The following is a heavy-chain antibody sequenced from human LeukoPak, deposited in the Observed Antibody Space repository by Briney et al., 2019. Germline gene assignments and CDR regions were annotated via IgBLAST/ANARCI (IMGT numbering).Heavy chain of an antibody. CDR1: GDTFTGYY. Sequence: ASVKGSCKASGDTFTGYYMHWVRQAPGQGLEWMGGISAYNGNTNYAQKLQGRVTMTTDTSTSTAYMELRSLRSADTAVYYCAMGWFGELEALLLDYWGQGTLVTVSS. CDR3: AMGWFGELEALLLDY. CDR2: ISAYNGNT. V-gene: IGHV1-18*04. D-gene: IGHD3-10*01. J-gene: IGHJ4*02.